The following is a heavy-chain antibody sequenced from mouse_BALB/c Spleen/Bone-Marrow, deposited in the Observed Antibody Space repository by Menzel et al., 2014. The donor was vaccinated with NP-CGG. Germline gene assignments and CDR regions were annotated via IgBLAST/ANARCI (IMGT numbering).Heavy chain of an antibody. CDR1: GYTFTSYD. J-gene: IGHJ3*01. CDR2: IFPGDGGT. CDR3: ARNYRYAWFAY. D-gene: IGHD2-14*01. Sequence: QVQLQQSGAELVKPGASVKLSCKASGYTFTSYDINWVRQRPEQGLEWIGWIFPGDGGTKCNEKFKGKAKLTTDKSSNTAYMQLNRLTFEDSAVYFCARNYRYAWFAYWGQGTLVSVSA. V-gene: IGHV1-85*01.